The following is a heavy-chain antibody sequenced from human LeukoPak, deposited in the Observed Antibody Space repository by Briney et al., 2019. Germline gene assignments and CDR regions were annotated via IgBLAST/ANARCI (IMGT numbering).Heavy chain of an antibody. Sequence: GGSLRLSCAASGFTFSNSWMSRVRQAPGKGLEWVANIKEDGSEKYYVDSVEGRFTISRDNAKNSLYLQMNSLGAEDTAVYYCARDESWGQGTLVTVSS. V-gene: IGHV3-7*03. J-gene: IGHJ5*02. CDR2: IKEDGSEK. CDR3: ARDES. CDR1: GFTFSNSW.